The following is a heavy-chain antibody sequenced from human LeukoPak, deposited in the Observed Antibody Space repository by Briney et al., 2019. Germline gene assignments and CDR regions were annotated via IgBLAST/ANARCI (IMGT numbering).Heavy chain of an antibody. CDR3: ARGSEYYDFWSGYYSPFDY. CDR2: INHSGST. V-gene: IGHV4-34*01. D-gene: IGHD3-3*01. CDR1: GGSFSGYY. Sequence: SETLSLTCAVYGGSFSGYYWSWIRQPPGKGLEWIGEINHSGSTNYNPSLKSRVTISVDTSKNQFSLKLSSVTAADTAVYYCARGSEYYDFWSGYYSPFDYWGQGTLVTVSS. J-gene: IGHJ4*02.